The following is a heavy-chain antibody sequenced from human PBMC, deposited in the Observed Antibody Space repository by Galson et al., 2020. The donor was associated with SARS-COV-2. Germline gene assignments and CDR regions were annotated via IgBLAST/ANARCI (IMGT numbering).Heavy chain of an antibody. CDR1: GDSISSSY. CDR3: ARGGGSCGGDLMVNFQH. CDR2: IYYSGST. V-gene: IGHV4-59*01. D-gene: IGHD2-21*02. Sequence: TSETLSLTCTVSGDSISSSYWSWIRQPLGKGLEWIGYIYYSGSTYYNPSLKSRVTISLDTSKNQFSLKLSSVTAADTAVYYCARGGGSCGGDLMVNFQHGGQGTLVTVS. J-gene: IGHJ1*01.